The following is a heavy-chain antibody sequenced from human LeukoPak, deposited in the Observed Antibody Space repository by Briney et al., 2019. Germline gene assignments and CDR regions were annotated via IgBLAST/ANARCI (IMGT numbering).Heavy chain of an antibody. Sequence: PSETLSLTCTVSGGSISSHHWSWIRQPPGKGLEWIGYIYYSGSTNYKPSLKSRVTISVDTSKNQFSLKLTSVTAADTAVYYCARHLDIAASGTFDYWGQGNLVTVSS. CDR2: IYYSGST. D-gene: IGHD6-13*01. CDR1: GGSISSHH. CDR3: ARHLDIAASGTFDY. V-gene: IGHV4-59*08. J-gene: IGHJ4*02.